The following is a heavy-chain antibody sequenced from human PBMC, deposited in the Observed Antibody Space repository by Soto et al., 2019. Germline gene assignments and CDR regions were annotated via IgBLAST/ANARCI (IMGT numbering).Heavy chain of an antibody. D-gene: IGHD3-22*01. CDR3: AKDPGYYDENWFDP. Sequence: GGSVRLSCAASGFTFSSYGMHWVRQAPGKGLEWVAVISYDGSNKYYADSVKGRFTISRDNSKNTLYLQMNSLRAEDTAVYYCAKDPGYYDENWFDPWGQGTLVTVSS. CDR1: GFTFSSYG. CDR2: ISYDGSNK. J-gene: IGHJ5*02. V-gene: IGHV3-30*18.